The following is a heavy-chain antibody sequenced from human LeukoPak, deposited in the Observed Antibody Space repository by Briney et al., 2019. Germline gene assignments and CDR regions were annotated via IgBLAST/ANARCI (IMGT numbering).Heavy chain of an antibody. V-gene: IGHV1-69*01. CDR1: GATFSSYA. J-gene: IGHJ5*02. CDR3: ARGRASSWYWKGNWFDP. CDR2: IIPIFGTA. D-gene: IGHD6-13*01. Sequence: SLKVSCKASGATFSSYAISWVRQAPGQGLEWMGGIIPIFGTANYAQKFQGRVTITADESTSTAYMELSRLRSEDTAVYYCARGRASSWYWKGNWFDPWGQGTLVTVSS.